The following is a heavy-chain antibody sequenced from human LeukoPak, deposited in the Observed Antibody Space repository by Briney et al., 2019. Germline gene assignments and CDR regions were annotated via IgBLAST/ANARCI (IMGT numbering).Heavy chain of an antibody. V-gene: IGHV4-34*01. D-gene: IGHD3-10*01. J-gene: IGHJ6*03. CDR2: VNHSGSR. CDR1: GGSFSGYY. CDR3: ARRVGRYFGERAYYYNYMDV. Sequence: SETLSLTCAVYGGSFSGYYWSWIRQPPGKGLEWIGEVNHSGSRKYSPSLKSRVTISVDTSKNQFSLKLTSVTAADTAVYYRARRVGRYFGERAYYYNYMDVWGSGATVTISS.